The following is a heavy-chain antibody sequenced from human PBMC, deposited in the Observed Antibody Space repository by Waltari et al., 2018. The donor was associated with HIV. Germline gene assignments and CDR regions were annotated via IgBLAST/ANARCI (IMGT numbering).Heavy chain of an antibody. CDR3: ARGRRWLQFHGHYYFGY. V-gene: IGHV4-59*01. J-gene: IGHJ4*02. Sequence: QLQESGPGLVKPSATLSLTCTGSRDAINNDYGNWIRQPPGKELEWLGYISYSGSTKYGPSLKSRFTMSLVSSKNQFSLKLRSVTAADTAVYFCARGRRWLQFHGHYYFGYWGQGTLVTVSS. CDR1: RDAINNDY. CDR2: ISYSGST. D-gene: IGHD3-10*01.